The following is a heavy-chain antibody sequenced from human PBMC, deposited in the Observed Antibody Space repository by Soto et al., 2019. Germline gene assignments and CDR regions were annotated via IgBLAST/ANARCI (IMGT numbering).Heavy chain of an antibody. CDR3: AGGGVRGVITRTRDYYGMDV. D-gene: IGHD3-10*01. J-gene: IGHJ6*02. Sequence: GESLKISCKGSGYSFTSYWIGWVRQMPGKGLEWMGIIYPGDSDTRYSPSFQGQVTISADKSISAAYLQWSSLKASDTAMYYCAGGGVRGVITRTRDYYGMDVWGQGTTVTV. V-gene: IGHV5-51*01. CDR1: GYSFTSYW. CDR2: IYPGDSDT.